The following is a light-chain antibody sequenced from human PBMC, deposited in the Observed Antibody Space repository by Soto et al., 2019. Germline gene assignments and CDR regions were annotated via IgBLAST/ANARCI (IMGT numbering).Light chain of an antibody. CDR1: SSNIGRNY. CDR2: RDN. J-gene: IGLJ2*01. Sequence: QSVLTQTPSVSETPGQRVNISCSGSSSNIGRNYVYWYHQFPGTAPKLLIYRDNERPSGVPDRFSGSKSGTSASLAISGLRSGDEADYHCATWDDSLGGPVFGGGTKLTVL. CDR3: ATWDDSLGGPV. V-gene: IGLV1-47*01.